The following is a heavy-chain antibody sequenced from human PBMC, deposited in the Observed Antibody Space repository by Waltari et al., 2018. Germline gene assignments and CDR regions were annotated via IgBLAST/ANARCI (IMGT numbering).Heavy chain of an antibody. CDR2: IYYSGST. J-gene: IGHJ3*02. Sequence: QLQLQESGPGMVKPSETLSLTCTVSGGSISSSSYYGGWIRQPPGKGLEWIGSIYYSGSTYYNPSLKRRVTISVDTSKNQFSLKLSSVTAADTAVYYCASNIGIGIAYAFDIWGQGTMVTVSS. V-gene: IGHV4-39*07. CDR1: GGSISSSSYY. CDR3: ASNIGIGIAYAFDI. D-gene: IGHD2-21*01.